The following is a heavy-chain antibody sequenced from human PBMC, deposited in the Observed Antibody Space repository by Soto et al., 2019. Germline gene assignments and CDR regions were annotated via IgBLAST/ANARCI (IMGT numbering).Heavy chain of an antibody. J-gene: IGHJ4*02. V-gene: IGHV1-24*01. CDR1: GYTLTELS. D-gene: IGHD2-2*01. CDR2: FDPEDGET. CDR3: ATDMEYKYQLRQGFY. Sequence: ASVKVSCKVSGYTLTELSMHWVRQAPGKGLEWMGGFDPEDGETIYAQKFQGRVTMTEDTSTDTAYMELSSLRSEDTAVYYCATDMEYKYQLRQGFYWGQGNLVTVSS.